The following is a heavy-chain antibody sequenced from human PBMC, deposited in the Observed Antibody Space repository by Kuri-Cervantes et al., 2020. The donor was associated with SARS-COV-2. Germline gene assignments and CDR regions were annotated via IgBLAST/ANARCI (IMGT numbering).Heavy chain of an antibody. J-gene: IGHJ4*02. D-gene: IGHD3-22*01. CDR2: IIPIFGST. V-gene: IGHV1-69*05. CDR1: GGTISSSA. CDR3: ATKDYYGNSGYNY. Sequence: SVKVSCKAGGTISSSAISWVRQAPGEGLEWMGGIIPIFGSTHFAQKFQGRLTITTDGSTSTAYMELSSLRSDDTAFYYRATKDYYGNSGYNYWGQGTLVTVSS.